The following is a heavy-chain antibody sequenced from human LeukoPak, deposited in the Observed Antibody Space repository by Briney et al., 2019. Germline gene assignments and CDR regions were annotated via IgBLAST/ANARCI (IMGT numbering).Heavy chain of an antibody. CDR2: ISYDGNNK. D-gene: IGHD1-26*01. CDR3: ARDRVGAAELDY. CDR1: GFSFSSFA. V-gene: IGHV3-30*09. Sequence: GGSLRLSCAASGFSFSSFAMHWVRQAPGKGLEWVATISYDGNNKYHGDSVKGRFAISRDNSKNTVFLQMSSLTTEDTAVFYCARDRVGAAELDYWGRGTLVTVSS. J-gene: IGHJ2*01.